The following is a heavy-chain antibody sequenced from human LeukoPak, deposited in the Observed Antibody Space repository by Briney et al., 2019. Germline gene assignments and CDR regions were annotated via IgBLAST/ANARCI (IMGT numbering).Heavy chain of an antibody. CDR3: ARQRGDSSGYYFNY. J-gene: IGHJ4*02. CDR2: IYYSGST. D-gene: IGHD3-22*01. V-gene: IGHV4-39*01. Sequence: KSSETLSLTCTVSGGSISSSSYYWGWIRQPPGKGLEWIGSIYYSGSTYYNPSLKSRVTISVDTSKNQFPLKLSSVTAADTAVYYCARQRGDSSGYYFNYWGQGTLVTVSS. CDR1: GGSISSSSYY.